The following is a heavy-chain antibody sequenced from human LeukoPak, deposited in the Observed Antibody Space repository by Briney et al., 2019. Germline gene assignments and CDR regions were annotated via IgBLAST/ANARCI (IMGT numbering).Heavy chain of an antibody. Sequence: SETLSLTCTVSGGSVSSGSYCWTWIRQPPGKGLEWIGYIYYSGSTNYNPSLKSRVTISVDTSKNRFSLKLSSVTAADTAVYYCARTRRAAAANPIDYWGQGTLVTVSS. CDR1: GGSVSSGSYC. CDR3: ARTRRAAAANPIDY. V-gene: IGHV4-61*01. J-gene: IGHJ4*02. D-gene: IGHD6-13*01. CDR2: IYYSGST.